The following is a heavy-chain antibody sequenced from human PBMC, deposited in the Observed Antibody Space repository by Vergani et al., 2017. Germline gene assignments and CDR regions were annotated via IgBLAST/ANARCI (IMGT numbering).Heavy chain of an antibody. CDR2: IYHSGGA. J-gene: IGHJ4*02. Sequence: QLHLQESGPGLVKPSETLSLTCTVSGGSITSSSYYWGWIRQPPGKGLEWIGNIYHSGGAYYNPSLKGRVTISVDTSKNQFSLEVTSVTAADTAIYFCARTXSFILRYFHWALWGQGTLVTVSS. CDR1: GGSITSSSYY. CDR3: ARTXSFILRYFHWAL. V-gene: IGHV4-39*01. D-gene: IGHD3-9*01.